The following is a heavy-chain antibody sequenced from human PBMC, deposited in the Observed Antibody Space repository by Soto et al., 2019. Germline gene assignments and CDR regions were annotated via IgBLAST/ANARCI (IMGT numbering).Heavy chain of an antibody. D-gene: IGHD4-17*01. CDR1: GDAFSSYA. CDR2: IIPMFGTP. CDR3: ARSYSVTTSSYYGMDV. J-gene: IGHJ6*02. Sequence: QVQLIQSGAAVKKPGSSVKVSCHTSGDAFSSYAMSWVRQGPGQGLEWMGGIIPMFGTPIYTEKFQGRVTLTADETTRAVYMELRCLTSDDSAVYYCARSYSVTTSSYYGMDVWGQGTTIIVS. V-gene: IGHV1-69*01.